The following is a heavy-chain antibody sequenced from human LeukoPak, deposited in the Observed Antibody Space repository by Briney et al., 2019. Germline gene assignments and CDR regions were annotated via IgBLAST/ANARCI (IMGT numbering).Heavy chain of an antibody. D-gene: IGHD4-23*01. CDR3: AREMGVVTAHGIDV. Sequence: KPSETLSLTCIVSGGSISSISSNNYHWGWIRQPPGKGLEWIGSIYYSGSTYYSPSLKSRVTISVDTSKNQFSLKLSSVTAADTALYYCAREMGVVTAHGIDVWGQGTTVTVSS. V-gene: IGHV4-39*02. CDR2: IYYSGST. CDR1: GGSISSISSNNYH. J-gene: IGHJ6*02.